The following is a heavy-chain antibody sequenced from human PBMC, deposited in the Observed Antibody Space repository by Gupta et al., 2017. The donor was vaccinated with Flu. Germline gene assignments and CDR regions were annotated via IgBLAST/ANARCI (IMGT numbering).Heavy chain of an antibody. CDR1: GFTFDTYA. Sequence: EVQLLESGGGLVQPGGSLRLSCAASGFTFDTYAMGWVRQAPGKGLEWVSGITYSGGSTYDVDAVKGRFAISRDNSKNTVYLQMKRMRAEDTALYYCARGGSASYYCFDYGGQGTLVTVSS. CDR2: ITYSGGST. V-gene: IGHV3-23*01. D-gene: IGHD1-26*01. CDR3: ARGGSASYYCFDY. J-gene: IGHJ4*02.